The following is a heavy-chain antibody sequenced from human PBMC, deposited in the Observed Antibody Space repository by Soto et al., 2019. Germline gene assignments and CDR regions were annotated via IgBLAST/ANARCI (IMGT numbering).Heavy chain of an antibody. D-gene: IGHD3-10*01. CDR2: INHSGST. Sequence: LXLTCAVYGGSFSGYYWSWIRQPPVKGLEWIGEINHSGSTNYNPSLKSRVTISVDTSKNQFSLKLSSVTAADTAVYYCARGRRVRGVIIRRGYYGMDVWGQGTTVTVSS. CDR3: ARGRRVRGVIIRRGYYGMDV. CDR1: GGSFSGYY. J-gene: IGHJ6*02. V-gene: IGHV4-34*01.